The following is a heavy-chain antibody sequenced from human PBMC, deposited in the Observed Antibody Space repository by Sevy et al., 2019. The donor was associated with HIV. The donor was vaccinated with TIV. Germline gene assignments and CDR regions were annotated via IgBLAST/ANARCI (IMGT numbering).Heavy chain of an antibody. CDR1: GFTFSSYA. Sequence: GGSLRLSCAASGFTFSSYAMHWVRQAPGKGLEWEAVISYDGSNKYYADSVKGRFTISRDNSKNTLYLQMNSLRAEDTAVYYCASWGWELPDDAFDIWGQGTMVTVSS. V-gene: IGHV3-30-3*01. CDR3: ASWGWELPDDAFDI. D-gene: IGHD1-26*01. J-gene: IGHJ3*02. CDR2: ISYDGSNK.